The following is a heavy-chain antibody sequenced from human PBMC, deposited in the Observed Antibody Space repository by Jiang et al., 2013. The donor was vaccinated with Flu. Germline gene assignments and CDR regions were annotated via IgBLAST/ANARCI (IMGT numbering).Heavy chain of an antibody. CDR2: TRPNTTNA. Sequence: SGAEVKXPGASVILSCKASGEDFMNVNFNWLRQAPGQGLEWVAWTRPNTTNAYYTQTFQGRVSMTTRASISTVFLHLSRLRPEDTAIFYCARGGNNTFWSGYFDSWGQGTPVTVSS. CDR1: GEDFMNVN. CDR3: ARGGNNTFWSGYFDS. V-gene: IGHV1-8*01. J-gene: IGHJ4*02. D-gene: IGHD3-3*01.